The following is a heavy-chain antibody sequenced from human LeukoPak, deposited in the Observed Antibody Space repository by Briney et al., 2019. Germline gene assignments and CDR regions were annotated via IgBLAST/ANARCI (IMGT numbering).Heavy chain of an antibody. J-gene: IGHJ4*02. V-gene: IGHV3-21*04. CDR1: GFTVSSNY. D-gene: IGHD2/OR15-2a*01. CDR3: ARDRFLRRPEPADY. Sequence: GGSLRLSCAVSGFTVSSNYMSWVRQAPGKGLEWVSSISSSSSYIYYADSVKGRFTISRDNAKNSLYLQMNSLRAEDTALYYCARDRFLRRPEPADYWGQGTLVTVSS. CDR2: ISSSSSYI.